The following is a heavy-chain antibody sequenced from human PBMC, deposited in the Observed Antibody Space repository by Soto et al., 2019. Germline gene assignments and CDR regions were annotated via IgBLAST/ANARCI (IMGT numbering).Heavy chain of an antibody. CDR2: IYYSGST. Sequence: QVQLQESGPGLVKPSQTLSLTCTVSGGSISSGGYYWSWIRQHPGKGLEWIGYIYYSGSTYYNPSLKSRVTISVDTSKNKFSLKLSSVTAADTAVYYCARDSWQWLVREAFDIWGQGTMVTVSS. CDR3: ARDSWQWLVREAFDI. J-gene: IGHJ3*02. V-gene: IGHV4-31*03. D-gene: IGHD6-19*01. CDR1: GGSISSGGYY.